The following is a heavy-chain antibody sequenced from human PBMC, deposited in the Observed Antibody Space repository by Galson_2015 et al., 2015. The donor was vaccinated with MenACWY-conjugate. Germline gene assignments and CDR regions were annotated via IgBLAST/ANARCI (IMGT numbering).Heavy chain of an antibody. J-gene: IGHJ4*02. D-gene: IGHD6-6*01. V-gene: IGHV5-51*01. CDR1: GYTFTSNW. CDR3: ARQGFGSSSLDY. CDR2: IYPGDSDT. Sequence: QSGAEVKKPGESLKISCKGSGYTFTSNWIGWARQMPGKGLEWMGIIYPGDSDTRYTPSFQGHVTISADKSINTAYLQRGSLEASDTAMYYCARQGFGSSSLDYWGQGTLVTVSS.